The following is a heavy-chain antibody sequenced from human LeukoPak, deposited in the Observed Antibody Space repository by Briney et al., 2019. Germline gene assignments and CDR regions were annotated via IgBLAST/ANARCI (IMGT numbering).Heavy chain of an antibody. V-gene: IGHV3-7*01. J-gene: IGHJ6*03. D-gene: IGHD4/OR15-4a*01. CDR3: SLTTRYYYYYMDV. Sequence: PGGSLRLSCAASGFTFSTYGMTWVRQAPGKGLEWVANIKQDGSEKYYVDSVKGRFTISRDNAKNSLYLQMNSLRAEDTAVYYCSLTTRYYYYYMDVWGKGTTVTVSS. CDR2: IKQDGSEK. CDR1: GFTFSTYG.